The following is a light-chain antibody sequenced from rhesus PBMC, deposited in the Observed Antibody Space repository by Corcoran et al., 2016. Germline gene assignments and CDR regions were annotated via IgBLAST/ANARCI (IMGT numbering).Light chain of an antibody. CDR1: QGISSY. V-gene: IGKV1-38*01. J-gene: IGKJ4*01. CDR2: DAS. CDR3: LHGHSYPPA. Sequence: DIQLTQSPSSLSASVGDRVTITCRASQGISSYVAWYQQNSGKAPTLLIYDASNLQSGVPSRFSVIGSGTDFTLTISSLTPEVFATYCCLHGHSYPPAFGRGTKVVIK.